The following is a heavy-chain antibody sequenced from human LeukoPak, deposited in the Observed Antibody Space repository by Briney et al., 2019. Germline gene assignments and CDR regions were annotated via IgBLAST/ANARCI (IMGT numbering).Heavy chain of an antibody. J-gene: IGHJ3*02. Sequence: SVKVSCKASGGTFSSYTISWVRQAPGQGLEWMGRIIPTLGIANYAQKFQGRVTITADKSTSTAYMELSSLRSEDTAVYYCARKWGNAFDIWGQGTMVTVSS. D-gene: IGHD1-26*01. CDR2: IIPTLGIA. CDR1: GGTFSSYT. CDR3: ARKWGNAFDI. V-gene: IGHV1-69*02.